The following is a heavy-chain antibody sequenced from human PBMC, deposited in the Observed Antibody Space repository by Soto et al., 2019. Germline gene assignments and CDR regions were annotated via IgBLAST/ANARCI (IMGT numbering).Heavy chain of an antibody. CDR3: AFLPCSGGSCSWFSFSGRDV. V-gene: IGHV2-5*02. CDR1: GFSLSTSGVG. D-gene: IGHD2-15*01. Sequence: QITLKESGPTLVKPTQTLTLTCTFSGFSLSTSGVGVAWIRQPPGKALEWLALIYWDDDKRYRPSLESRLTSTKDASKNQLVLTKTNMYSVDTTTYYCAFLPCSGGSCSWFSFSGRDVWGQATTVSVSS. CDR2: IYWDDDK. J-gene: IGHJ6*02.